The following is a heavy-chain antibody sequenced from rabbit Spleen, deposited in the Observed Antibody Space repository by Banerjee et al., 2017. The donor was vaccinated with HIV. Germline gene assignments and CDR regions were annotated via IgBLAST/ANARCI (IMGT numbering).Heavy chain of an antibody. J-gene: IGHJ6*01. CDR3: ARDSGSSFSSYGMDL. Sequence: QEQLVESGGGLVQPEGSLTLTCKASGFSFSDRDVMCWVRQAPGKGLEWIACINAVTGRAVYASWAKGRFTFSKTSSTTVTLQITSLTAADTATYFCARDSGSSFSSYGMDLWGPGTLVTVS. D-gene: IGHD8-1*01. V-gene: IGHV1S45*01. CDR2: INAVTGRA. CDR1: GFSFSDRDV.